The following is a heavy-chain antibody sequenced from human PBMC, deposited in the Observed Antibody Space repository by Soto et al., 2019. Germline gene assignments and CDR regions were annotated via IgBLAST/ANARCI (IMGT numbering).Heavy chain of an antibody. V-gene: IGHV3-30-3*01. CDR3: ARDSWIQLWPHHFDY. CDR2: ISYDGSNK. CDR1: XXXXSSYA. J-gene: IGHJ4*02. Sequence: QVQLVESGGXVVQPGXXLRLSCAASXXXXSSYAXXXVRQAPGKGLEWVAVISYDGSNKYYADSVKGRFTISRDNSKNTLYLQMNSLRAEDTAVYYCARDSWIQLWPHHFDYWGQGTLVTVSS. D-gene: IGHD5-18*01.